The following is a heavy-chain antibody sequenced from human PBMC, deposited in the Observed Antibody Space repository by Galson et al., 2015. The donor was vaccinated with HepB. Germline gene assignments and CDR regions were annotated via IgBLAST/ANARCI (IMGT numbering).Heavy chain of an antibody. V-gene: IGHV1-18*04. Sequence: QSGAEVKKPGASVKVSCKASGYTFTSYGISWVRQAPGQGLEWMGWISAYNGNTNYAQKLQGRVTMTTDTSTSTAYMELRSLRSDDTAVYYCARSHIVVVTAILGRDAFDIWGQGTMVTVSS. CDR1: GYTFTSYG. J-gene: IGHJ3*02. CDR2: ISAYNGNT. CDR3: ARSHIVVVTAILGRDAFDI. D-gene: IGHD2-21*02.